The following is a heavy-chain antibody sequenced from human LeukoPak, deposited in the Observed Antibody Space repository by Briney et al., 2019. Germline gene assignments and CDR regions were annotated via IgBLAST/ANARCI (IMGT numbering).Heavy chain of an antibody. V-gene: IGHV1-18*04. CDR2: ISPYNGNT. J-gene: IGHJ4*02. Sequence: ASVKVSCKASGYTFTSYGISWVRQAPGQGLEWMGSISPYNGNTKYAENLQGRVIMTTDTSTRTAYMELRGLRSDDTAVFYCARDQYDSVWGSYRPYFDYWGQGTLVTVSS. D-gene: IGHD3-16*02. CDR1: GYTFTSYG. CDR3: ARDQYDSVWGSYRPYFDY.